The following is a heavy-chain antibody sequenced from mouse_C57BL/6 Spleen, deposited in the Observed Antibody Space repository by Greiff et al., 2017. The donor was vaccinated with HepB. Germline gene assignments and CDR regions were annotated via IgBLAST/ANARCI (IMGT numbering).Heavy chain of an antibody. V-gene: IGHV1-64*01. CDR2: IHPNSGST. D-gene: IGHD3-1*01. J-gene: IGHJ4*01. CDR3: ARSGDYYAMDY. CDR1: GYTFTSYW. Sequence: QVQLKQPGAELVKPGASVKLSCKASGYTFTSYWMHWVKQRLGQGLEWIGMIHPNSGSTNYNEKFKSKATLTVDKSSSTAYMQLSSLTSEDSAVYYCARSGDYYAMDYWGQGTSVTVSS.